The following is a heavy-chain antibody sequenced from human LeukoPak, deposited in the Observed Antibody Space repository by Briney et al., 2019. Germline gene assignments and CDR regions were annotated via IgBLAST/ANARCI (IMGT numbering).Heavy chain of an antibody. D-gene: IGHD6-25*01. Sequence: GASVKVSCTASGYTLTNNDINWVRQAPGQGLEWMGWMNPNSGNTGYGQKFQGRVTMTRNTSISAAYMELSSLRSDDTAVYYCAQREAGFDYWGQGTLVTVSS. J-gene: IGHJ4*02. CDR3: AQREAGFDY. V-gene: IGHV1-8*01. CDR2: MNPNSGNT. CDR1: GYTLTNND.